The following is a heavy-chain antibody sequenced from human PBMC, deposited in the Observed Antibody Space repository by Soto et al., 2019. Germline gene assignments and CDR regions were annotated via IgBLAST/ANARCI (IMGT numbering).Heavy chain of an antibody. V-gene: IGHV3-23*01. CDR3: VRQQYDFLVDP. D-gene: IGHD4-4*01. Sequence: GGSLRLSCEGSGFTFSSYAMSWVRQAPGRGLEWVSGISGNGASTYYADSVKGRFTLSRDNSKNTLYLEVNSLRAEDTAVYYCVRQQYDFLVDPWGQGTLVTVSS. CDR2: ISGNGAST. CDR1: GFTFSSYA. J-gene: IGHJ5*02.